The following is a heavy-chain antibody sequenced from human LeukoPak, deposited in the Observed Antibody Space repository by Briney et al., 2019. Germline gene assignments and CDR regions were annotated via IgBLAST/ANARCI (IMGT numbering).Heavy chain of an antibody. J-gene: IGHJ4*02. D-gene: IGHD4-17*01. Sequence: PGGSLRLPCAASGFTFSSYGVLWVRQAPGKGLEWVAVISYDGSSKYYADSVKGRLTISRDNSKNTLFLQMNSLRADDTAVFYCAKDGGFYGENLDYWGQGTLVTVSS. CDR3: AKDGGFYGENLDY. V-gene: IGHV3-30*18. CDR1: GFTFSSYG. CDR2: ISYDGSSK.